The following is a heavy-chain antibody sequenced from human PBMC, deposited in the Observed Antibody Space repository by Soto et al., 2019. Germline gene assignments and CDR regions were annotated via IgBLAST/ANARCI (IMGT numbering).Heavy chain of an antibody. CDR3: ARDGYYYDSSGYYPDAFDI. CDR1: GYTCTSYG. J-gene: IGHJ3*02. CDR2: ISAYNGNT. V-gene: IGHV1-18*04. Sequence: GASVKVSCKASGYTCTSYGISWVLQAPGQGLEWMGWISAYNGNTNYAQKLQGRVTMTTDTSTSTAYMELRSLRSDDTAVYYCARDGYYYDSSGYYPDAFDIWGQGTMVTVSS. D-gene: IGHD3-22*01.